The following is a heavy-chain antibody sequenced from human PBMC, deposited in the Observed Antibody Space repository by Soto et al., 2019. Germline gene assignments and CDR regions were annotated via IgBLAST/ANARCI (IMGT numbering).Heavy chain of an antibody. D-gene: IGHD1-1*01. Sequence: GSLRLSCAASGCTFSSYAMSWVRQAPGKGLEWISAISGSGGSTYYPYSVKGRFTINRDNSKNTLYLTMNSMRAEDTAGYYCAKDTERYFDYWGQGTLVTVSS. J-gene: IGHJ4*02. V-gene: IGHV3-23*01. CDR1: GCTFSSYA. CDR3: AKDTERYFDY. CDR2: ISGSGGST.